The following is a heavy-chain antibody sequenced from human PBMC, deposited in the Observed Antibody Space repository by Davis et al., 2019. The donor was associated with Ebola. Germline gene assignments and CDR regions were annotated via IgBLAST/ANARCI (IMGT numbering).Heavy chain of an antibody. J-gene: IGHJ4*02. V-gene: IGHV3-30*18. D-gene: IGHD3-10*01. Sequence: GESLKISCAASGFTFSSYWMSWVRQAPGKGLEWVAVISYHGSNKYYAVSVKGRFTISRDNSKNTLYLQMNSLRAEDTAEYYCAKGGLMIRVGHNDYWGQGTLVTVSS. CDR2: ISYHGSNK. CDR3: AKGGLMIRVGHNDY. CDR1: GFTFSSYW.